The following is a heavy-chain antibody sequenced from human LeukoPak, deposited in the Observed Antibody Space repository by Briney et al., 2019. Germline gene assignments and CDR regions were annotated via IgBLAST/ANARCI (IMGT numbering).Heavy chain of an antibody. Sequence: SETLSLTCAVYGGSFSGYYWSWIRQPPGKGLEWIGEINHSGCTNYNPSLKSRVTISVDTSKNQFSLKLSSVTAADTAVYYRARWAYYYDSSGSLDYWGQGTLVTVSS. V-gene: IGHV4-34*01. CDR2: INHSGCT. D-gene: IGHD3-22*01. J-gene: IGHJ4*02. CDR1: GGSFSGYY. CDR3: ARWAYYYDSSGSLDY.